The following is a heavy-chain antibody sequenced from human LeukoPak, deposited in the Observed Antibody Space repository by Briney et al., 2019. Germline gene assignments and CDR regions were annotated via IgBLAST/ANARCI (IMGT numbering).Heavy chain of an antibody. V-gene: IGHV1-58*02. Sequence: GTSVKVSCKASGFTFTSSAMQWVRQARGQRLEWIGWIVVGSGNTNYVQKFQERVTITRDMSTSTAYMELSSLRSEDTAVYYCAADRGIAAAGTFGWFDPWGQGTLVTVSS. CDR2: IVVGSGNT. CDR1: GFTFTSSA. J-gene: IGHJ5*02. D-gene: IGHD6-13*01. CDR3: AADRGIAAAGTFGWFDP.